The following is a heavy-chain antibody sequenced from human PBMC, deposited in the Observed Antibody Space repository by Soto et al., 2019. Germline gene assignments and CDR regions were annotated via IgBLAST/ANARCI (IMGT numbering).Heavy chain of an antibody. CDR3: AKDRISGSYQPYFDY. D-gene: IGHD6-19*01. J-gene: IGHJ4*02. V-gene: IGHV4-31*03. Sequence: SDTLSLTCTVSGGSLSSGGYYWSWIRQHPGKGLEWIGYIYYSGSTYYNPSLKSRVTISVDTSKNTLYLQMNSLRAEDTAVYYCAKDRISGSYQPYFDYWGQGTLVNVSS. CDR2: IYYSGST. CDR1: GGSLSSGGYY.